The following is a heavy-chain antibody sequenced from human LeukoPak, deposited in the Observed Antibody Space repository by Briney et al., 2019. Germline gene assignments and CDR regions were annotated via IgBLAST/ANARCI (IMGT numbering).Heavy chain of an antibody. CDR3: ARHLYYSASAFWYIDL. V-gene: IGHV4-39*01. CDR2: VSHSGNT. CDR1: GDSISISDHY. J-gene: IGHJ2*01. D-gene: IGHD3-10*01. Sequence: SETLSLICTLSGDSISISDHYWVWSRQSPGKGLEWIGRVSHSGNTYYKSSLRSRVTVSLDTSKNEFSLILTSVTAADTAEYYCARHLYYSASAFWYIDLWGRGTLVIVSP.